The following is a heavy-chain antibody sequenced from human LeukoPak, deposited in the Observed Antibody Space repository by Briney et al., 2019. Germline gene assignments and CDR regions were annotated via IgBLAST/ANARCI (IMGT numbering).Heavy chain of an antibody. V-gene: IGHV4-39*07. CDR3: ASGGHDYGDYVWDY. Sequence: SETLSLTCTVSGGSISSSSYYWGWIRQPPGKGLEWIGSIYYSGSTYYNPSLKSRVTISVDTSKNQFSLKLSSVTAADTAVYYCASGGHDYGDYVWDYWGQGTLVTVSS. CDR2: IYYSGST. J-gene: IGHJ4*02. CDR1: GGSISSSSYY. D-gene: IGHD4-17*01.